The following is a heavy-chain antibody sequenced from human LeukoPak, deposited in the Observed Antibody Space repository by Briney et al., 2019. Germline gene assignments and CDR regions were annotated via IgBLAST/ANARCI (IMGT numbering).Heavy chain of an antibody. D-gene: IGHD4-17*01. J-gene: IGHJ4*02. CDR2: VLYTGIT. CDR1: GGSISGSDYY. Sequence: ASETLSLTCTVSGGSISGSDYYWGSVRQPPGRGLEWIGSVLYTGITNYNPSLKSRLSISVDMSKTQFSLRLSSVTAADTAVYYCARQDYADAFYSWGQGTLVTVSS. V-gene: IGHV4-39*01. CDR3: ARQDYADAFYS.